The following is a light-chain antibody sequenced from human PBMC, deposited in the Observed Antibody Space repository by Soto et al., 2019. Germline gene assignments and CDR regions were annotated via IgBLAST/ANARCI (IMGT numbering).Light chain of an antibody. Sequence: DIQMTQSPSTLSASVGDRVTITCRASQSISSWLAWYQQKPGKAPKLLIYKASSLQSGVPSRFSGSGSGTEFTLTISSLQPDDFAAYCCQLCSSYPWTFGQGTKVEIK. CDR1: QSISSW. V-gene: IGKV1-5*03. CDR3: QLCSSYPWT. J-gene: IGKJ1*01. CDR2: KAS.